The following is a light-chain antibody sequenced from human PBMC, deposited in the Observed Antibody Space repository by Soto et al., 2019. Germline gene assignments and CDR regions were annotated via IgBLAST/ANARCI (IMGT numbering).Light chain of an antibody. CDR2: LGS. CDR1: QSLLHSNGYNY. Sequence: DIVMTQSPLSLPVTPGEPASTSCRSSQSLLHSNGYNYLDWYLQKPGQSPQLLIYLGSNRASGVPHRFSGSGSATDFTLNISRVEAEHVGVYYCMQALQSPRTVGQGTKVDSK. CDR3: MQALQSPRT. V-gene: IGKV2-28*01. J-gene: IGKJ1*01.